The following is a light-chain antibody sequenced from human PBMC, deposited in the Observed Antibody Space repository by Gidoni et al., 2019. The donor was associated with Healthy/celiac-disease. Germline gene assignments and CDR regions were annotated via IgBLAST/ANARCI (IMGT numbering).Light chain of an antibody. CDR2: AAS. Sequence: DIQMPQSPSSLSASVGDRVTITCRASQSISSNLNWYQQKPGKAPNLLIYAASSLQSGVPSRFSGSGSGTDFTLTISSLQPDDVATYYCQQSYSTPRTFGQGTKVEVK. J-gene: IGKJ1*01. V-gene: IGKV1-39*01. CDR3: QQSYSTPRT. CDR1: QSISSN.